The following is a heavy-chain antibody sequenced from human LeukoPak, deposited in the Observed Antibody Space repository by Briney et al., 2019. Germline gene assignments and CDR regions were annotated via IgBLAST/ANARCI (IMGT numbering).Heavy chain of an antibody. CDR2: ITWDTGSI. CDR3: AKDRTYGGHVGYFDY. D-gene: IGHD5-12*01. V-gene: IGHV3-9*01. CDR1: GFTFDDYA. J-gene: IGHJ4*02. Sequence: PGGSLRLSCAASGFTFDDYAMHWVRQAPGKGLEWVSGITWDTGSIDYADSVKGRFTISRDNAKNSLYLQMNSLRAEDTALYFCAKDRTYGGHVGYFDYWGQGTLVTVSS.